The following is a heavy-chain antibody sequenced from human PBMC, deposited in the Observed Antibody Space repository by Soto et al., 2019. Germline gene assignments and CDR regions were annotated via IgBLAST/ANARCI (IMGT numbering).Heavy chain of an antibody. CDR1: GLTVSTNL. V-gene: IGHV3-66*01. J-gene: IGHJ5*02. CDR2: IYTGGGT. CDR3: ARDGSGH. Sequence: EVQLVESGGGLVQPGGSLRLSCAASGLTVSTNLMSWVRQAPGKGLEWVSVIYTGGGTHYADSVKVRFTISRDNSKNTVNLQMNSLRPEDTTVYYCARDGSGHWGQGTLVILSS.